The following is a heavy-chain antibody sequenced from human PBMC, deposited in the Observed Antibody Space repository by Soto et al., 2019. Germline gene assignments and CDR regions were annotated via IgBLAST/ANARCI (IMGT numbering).Heavy chain of an antibody. D-gene: IGHD1-26*01. CDR1: GGSISSGGYS. CDR3: ARRWGRVFDY. J-gene: IGHJ4*02. Sequence: SETLSLTCAVSGGSISSGGYSWSWIRQPPGKGLEGIGYIYHSGSIYYNPSLKSRVTISVDTSKNQFSLKLSSVTAADTAVYYCARRWGRVFDYWGQGTLVTVSS. V-gene: IGHV4-30-2*01. CDR2: IYHSGSI.